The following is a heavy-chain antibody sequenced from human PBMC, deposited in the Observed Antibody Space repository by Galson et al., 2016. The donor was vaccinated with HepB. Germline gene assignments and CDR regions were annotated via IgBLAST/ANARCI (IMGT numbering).Heavy chain of an antibody. D-gene: IGHD3-22*01. CDR3: ARHRGTYYYDSSGYPWWYFDL. Sequence: SETLSLTCTVDGGSLSGHYWSWIRQPPGKGLEWIGSIYYSGSTYYNPSLKSRVTISVDTSKNQFSLKLSSVTAADTTVYYCARHRGTYYYDSSGYPWWYFDLWGRGTLVTVSS. J-gene: IGHJ2*01. CDR2: IYYSGST. V-gene: IGHV4-59*05. CDR1: GGSLSGHY.